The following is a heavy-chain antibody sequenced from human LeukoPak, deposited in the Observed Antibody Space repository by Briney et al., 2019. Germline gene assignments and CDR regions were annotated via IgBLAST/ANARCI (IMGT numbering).Heavy chain of an antibody. Sequence: GGSLRLSCAASGFTFSSYGMHWVRQAPGKGLEWVAVISYDGSNKYYADSVKGRFTISRDNSKNTLYLQMNSLRAEGTAVYYCAKEETEWELPDYWGQGTLVTVSS. CDR1: GFTFSSYG. D-gene: IGHD1-26*01. CDR3: AKEETEWELPDY. V-gene: IGHV3-30*18. CDR2: ISYDGSNK. J-gene: IGHJ4*02.